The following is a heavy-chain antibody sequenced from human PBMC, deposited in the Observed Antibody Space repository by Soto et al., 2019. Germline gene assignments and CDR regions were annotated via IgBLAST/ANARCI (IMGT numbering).Heavy chain of an antibody. CDR2: IYYSGST. D-gene: IGHD2-15*01. CDR3: ARGSHCSGGSCYSGLYYGMDV. V-gene: IGHV4-59*01. J-gene: IGHJ6*02. Sequence: SETLSLTCTVSGGSISSYYWSWIRQPPGKGLEWIGYIYYSGSTNYNPSLKSRVTISVDTSKNQFSLKLSSVTAADTAVYYCARGSHCSGGSCYSGLYYGMDVWGQGTTVTVSS. CDR1: GGSISSYY.